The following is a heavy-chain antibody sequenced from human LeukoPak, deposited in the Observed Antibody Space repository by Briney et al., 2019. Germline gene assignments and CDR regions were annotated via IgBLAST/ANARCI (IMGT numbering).Heavy chain of an antibody. V-gene: IGHV4-39*01. J-gene: IGHJ4*02. CDR1: GASISSTSCY. CDR3: ARLHRTNPGPDY. D-gene: IGHD2-8*01. CDR2: IYDSGST. Sequence: PSETLSLTCTVSGASISSTSCYWGWIRQPPGKGLEWIGYIYDSGSTFYNPSLKSRVTISVDTSRNQFSLKLSSVTAADTAVYYCARLHRTNPGPDYWGQGTLVTVSS.